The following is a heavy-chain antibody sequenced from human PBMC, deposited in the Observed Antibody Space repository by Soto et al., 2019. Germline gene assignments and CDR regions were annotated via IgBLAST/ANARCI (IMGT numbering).Heavy chain of an antibody. CDR2: ISGSGGST. J-gene: IGHJ6*02. CDR3: AKSVGGTNYYYGMDV. D-gene: IGHD2-15*01. Sequence: EVQLLESGGGLVQPGGSLRLSCAASGFTFSLYAMSWVRQAPGKGLAWVSVISGSGGSTYYADSVKGRFTVSRDNSKNTLYLQMNSLGVEDTAVYYCAKSVGGTNYYYGMDVWGRGTTVTVSS. CDR1: GFTFSLYA. V-gene: IGHV3-23*01.